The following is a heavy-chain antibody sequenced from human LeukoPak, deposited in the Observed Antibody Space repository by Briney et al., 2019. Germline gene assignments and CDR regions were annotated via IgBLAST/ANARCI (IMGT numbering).Heavy chain of an antibody. CDR2: IYSGGST. CDR3: ARVDPDSGYDIETFDY. V-gene: IGHV3-66*01. Sequence: GGSQRLSCAASGFTVSSNYMSWVRQAPGKGLEWVSVIYSGGSTYYADSVKGRFTISRDNSKNTLYLQMNSLRAEDTAVYYCARVDPDSGYDIETFDYWGQGTLVTVSS. CDR1: GFTVSSNY. J-gene: IGHJ4*02. D-gene: IGHD5-12*01.